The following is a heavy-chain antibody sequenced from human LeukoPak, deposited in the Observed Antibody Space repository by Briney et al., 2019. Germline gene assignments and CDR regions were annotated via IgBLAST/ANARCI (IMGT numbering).Heavy chain of an antibody. Sequence: ASVKVSCKASGYTFTSYGISWVRQAPGQELEWMGWISAYNGNTNYAQKLQGRVTMTTDTSTSTAYMELGSLRSDDTAVYYCARSPIVGATSLEYFQHWGQGTLVTVSS. D-gene: IGHD1-26*01. CDR3: ARSPIVGATSLEYFQH. J-gene: IGHJ1*01. CDR1: GYTFTSYG. V-gene: IGHV1-18*01. CDR2: ISAYNGNT.